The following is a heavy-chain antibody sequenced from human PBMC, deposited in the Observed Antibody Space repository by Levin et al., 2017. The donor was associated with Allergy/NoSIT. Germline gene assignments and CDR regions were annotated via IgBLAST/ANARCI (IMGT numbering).Heavy chain of an antibody. CDR3: AKDGISSSWYGLIYYFDY. D-gene: IGHD6-13*01. CDR1: GFTFSSYA. CDR2: ISGSGGST. V-gene: IGHV3-23*01. Sequence: GGSLRLSCAASGFTFSSYAMSWVRQAPGKGLEWVSAISGSGGSTYYADSVKGRFTISRDNSKNTLYLQMNSLRAEDTAVYYCAKDGISSSWYGLIYYFDYWGQGTLVTVSS. J-gene: IGHJ4*02.